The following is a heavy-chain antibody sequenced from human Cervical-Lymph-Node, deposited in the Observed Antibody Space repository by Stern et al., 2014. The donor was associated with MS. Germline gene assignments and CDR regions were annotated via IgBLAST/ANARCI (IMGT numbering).Heavy chain of an antibody. CDR3: ARRYCDDYYGMDV. CDR2: ISAYNCNT. J-gene: IGHJ6*02. CDR1: GYTFTSYG. V-gene: IGHV1-18*01. D-gene: IGHD2-8*02. Sequence: QVQLVESGVEVKKPGASVKVSCKASGYTFTSYGIAWVRQAPGQGLEWMGWISAYNCNTIYSRKLKGRVTMTTDTSTSTAYMELRSLSPDDTAVYYCARRYCDDYYGMDVWGQGTTVTVSS.